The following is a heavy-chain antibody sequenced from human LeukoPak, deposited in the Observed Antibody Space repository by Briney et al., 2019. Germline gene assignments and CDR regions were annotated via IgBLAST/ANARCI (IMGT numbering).Heavy chain of an antibody. D-gene: IGHD1-20*01. Sequence: GGSLRLSCAASGFTFSSYAMSWVRQAPGKGLEWVSITISSGVSAYYADSVKGRFTISRDNAKNTLYLQMNSLRAEDTAVYYCLRDLNWSLDQWGQGTLVTVSS. V-gene: IGHV3-23*01. J-gene: IGHJ4*02. CDR3: LRDLNWSLDQ. CDR2: TISSGVSA. CDR1: GFTFSSYA.